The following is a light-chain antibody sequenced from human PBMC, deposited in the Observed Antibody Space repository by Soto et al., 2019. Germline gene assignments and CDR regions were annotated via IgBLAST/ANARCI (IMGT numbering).Light chain of an antibody. Sequence: VVLTQSPGILYLSPGERATLSCRASQPVGRCYLAWYQQKPGQPPRLLIFGTSTRATGIPDSFSGGGSGREFTRTISRLAPEEFEVEYCEQYDSTPPWTFGQGTWVEVK. J-gene: IGKJ1*01. CDR1: QPVGRCY. V-gene: IGKV3-20*01. CDR3: EQYDSTPPWT. CDR2: GTS.